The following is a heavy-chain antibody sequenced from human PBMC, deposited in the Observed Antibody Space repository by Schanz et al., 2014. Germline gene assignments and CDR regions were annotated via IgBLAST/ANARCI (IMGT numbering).Heavy chain of an antibody. V-gene: IGHV3-7*01. CDR1: GFTFSSYW. D-gene: IGHD2-2*01. Sequence: EVQLVESGGGLVQPGGSLRLSCAASGFTFSSYWMSWVRQAPGKGLEWVANIKQDGSERYYVDSVKGRFTISRDNAKNSLYLQMNSLRAEDTAVYYCERFQSPHQPFAYWGQGTLLVTVSS. CDR2: IKQDGSER. CDR3: ERFQSPHQPFAY. J-gene: IGHJ4*02.